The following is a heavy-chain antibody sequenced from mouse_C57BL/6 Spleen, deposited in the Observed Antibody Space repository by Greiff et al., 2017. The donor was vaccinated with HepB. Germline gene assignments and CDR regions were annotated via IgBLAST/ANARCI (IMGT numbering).Heavy chain of an antibody. CDR3: ARGELGRRPFDY. CDR2: IDPSDSYT. Sequence: QVQLQQSGAELVKPGASVKLSCKASGYTFTSYWMQWVKQRPGQGLEWIGEIDPSDSYTNYNQKFKGKATLTVDTSSSTAYMQLSSLTSEDSAVYYCARGELGRRPFDYWGQGTTLTVSS. CDR1: GYTFTSYW. D-gene: IGHD4-1*01. J-gene: IGHJ2*01. V-gene: IGHV1-50*01.